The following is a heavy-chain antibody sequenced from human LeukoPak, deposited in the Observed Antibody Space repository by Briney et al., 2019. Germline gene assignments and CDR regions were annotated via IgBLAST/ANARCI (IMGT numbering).Heavy chain of an antibody. Sequence: GGSLRLSCAASGCTFSSYSMNWVREAPGKGLKRVSYISSSSSTIFYADSVKGGFTISRDNAKNSLYLQMHSLRDEDTAVYYCARAWYSWGYYFDYWGQGTLVTVSS. V-gene: IGHV3-48*02. J-gene: IGHJ4*02. D-gene: IGHD1-26*01. CDR2: ISSSSSTI. CDR3: ARAWYSWGYYFDY. CDR1: GCTFSSYS.